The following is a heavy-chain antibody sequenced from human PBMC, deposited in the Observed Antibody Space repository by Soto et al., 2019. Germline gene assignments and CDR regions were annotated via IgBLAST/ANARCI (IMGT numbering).Heavy chain of an antibody. Sequence: QIQLVQSGAEVKKPGASVKVSCKASGYTFTSSVSNWVRQAPGQGLEWMGWISAYNGNTNYAQKLQGRVTMTTDTATSTAYMEVRSLISDDTAVYYCARDGNNGDGYNSYWYFDLWGRGALGTVSS. CDR2: ISAYNGNT. CDR1: GYTFTSSV. CDR3: ARDGNNGDGYNSYWYFDL. V-gene: IGHV1-18*01. J-gene: IGHJ2*01. D-gene: IGHD5-12*01.